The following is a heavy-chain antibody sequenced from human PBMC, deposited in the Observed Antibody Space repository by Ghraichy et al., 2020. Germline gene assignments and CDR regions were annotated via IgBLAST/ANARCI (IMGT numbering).Heavy chain of an antibody. CDR2: IYYSGST. J-gene: IGHJ4*02. CDR3: AAGITMVRGLTTLDY. D-gene: IGHD3-10*01. CDR1: GGSISSYY. Sequence: SETLSLTCTVSGGSISSYYWSWIRQPPGKGLEWIGYIYYSGSTNYNPSLKSRVTISVDTSKNQFSLKLSSVTAADTAVYYCAAGITMVRGLTTLDYWGQGTLVTVSS. V-gene: IGHV4-59*01.